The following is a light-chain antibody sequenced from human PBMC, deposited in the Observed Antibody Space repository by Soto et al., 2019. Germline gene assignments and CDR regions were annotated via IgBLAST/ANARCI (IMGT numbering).Light chain of an antibody. CDR1: NIGSKS. CDR3: PVWDSSSDHRV. V-gene: IGLV3-21*04. CDR2: YDS. J-gene: IGLJ1*01. Sequence: SYELTQPPSVSVAPGKTARISCGGNNIGSKSVHWYQQKPGQAPVLVIYYDSDRPSGIPERFSGSNSGNTATLTISRVEAGDEADYYCPVWDSSSDHRVFGTGTKVTVL.